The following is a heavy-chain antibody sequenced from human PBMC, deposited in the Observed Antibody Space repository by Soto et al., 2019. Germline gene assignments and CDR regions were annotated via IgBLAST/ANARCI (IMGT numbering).Heavy chain of an antibody. V-gene: IGHV3-23*01. CDR2: ISGSGGST. J-gene: IGHJ4*02. CDR1: GFTFSSYA. Sequence: GGSLRLSCAASGFTFSSYAMSWVRHAPGKGLEWVSAISGSGGSTYYADSVKGRFTISRDNSKNTLYLQMNSLRAEDTAVYYCAKRSTGYSYGYADYWGQGTLVTVSS. CDR3: AKRSTGYSYGYADY. D-gene: IGHD5-18*01.